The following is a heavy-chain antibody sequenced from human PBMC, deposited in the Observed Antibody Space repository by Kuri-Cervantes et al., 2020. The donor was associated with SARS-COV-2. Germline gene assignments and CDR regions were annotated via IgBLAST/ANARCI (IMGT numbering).Heavy chain of an antibody. CDR2: IYYSGST. CDR3: ARGRGEGYCSGGSCYPGGKYYYYYYGMDV. D-gene: IGHD2-15*01. J-gene: IGHJ6*02. V-gene: IGHV4-39*07. Sequence: ESLKISCPVSGGSISSSSYYWGWIRQPPGKGLEWIGSIYYSGSTYYNPSLKSQVTISVDTSKNQFSLKLSSVTAADTAVYYCARGRGEGYCSGGSCYPGGKYYYYYYGMDVWGQGTTVTVSS. CDR1: GGSISSSSYY.